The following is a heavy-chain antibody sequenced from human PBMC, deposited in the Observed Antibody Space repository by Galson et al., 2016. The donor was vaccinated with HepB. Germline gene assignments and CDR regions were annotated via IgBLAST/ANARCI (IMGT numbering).Heavy chain of an antibody. CDR3: ARGPIAAAGLNWFDP. CDR1: GGSISSAYYY. CDR2: IYYTGST. V-gene: IGHV4-39*02. Sequence: SETLSLTCTVSGGSISSAYYYWGWIRQPPGKGLEWIGNIYYTGSTYYNPSLKSRVTVSVDTSKNQFSLGLTSVTAADTTIYYCARGPIAAAGLNWFDPWGQGTLVTVSS. J-gene: IGHJ5*02. D-gene: IGHD6-13*01.